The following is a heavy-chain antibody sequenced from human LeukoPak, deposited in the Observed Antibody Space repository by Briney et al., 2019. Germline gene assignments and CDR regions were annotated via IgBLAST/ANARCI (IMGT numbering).Heavy chain of an antibody. CDR1: GFTFSSYS. V-gene: IGHV3-21*01. Sequence: PGGSLRLSCAASGFTFSSYSMNWVRQAPGKGLEWVSSISSSSSYIYYADSVKGRFTISRDNAKNSLYLQMNSLRAEDTAVYYCASDAYDILTGYTNYYFDYWGQGTLVTVSS. D-gene: IGHD3-9*01. CDR3: ASDAYDILTGYTNYYFDY. CDR2: ISSSSSYI. J-gene: IGHJ4*02.